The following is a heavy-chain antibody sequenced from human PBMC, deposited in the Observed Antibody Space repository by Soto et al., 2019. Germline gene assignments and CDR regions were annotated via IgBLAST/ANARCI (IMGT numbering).Heavy chain of an antibody. V-gene: IGHV3-30*18. CDR3: AKAVPPFVVVTASDY. CDR2: ISYDGTNK. CDR1: GFTFRNFG. J-gene: IGHJ4*02. Sequence: QVQLVESGGGVVQPGRSLRLSCAASGFTFRNFGMHWVRQAPGKGLEWVAVISYDGTNKYYADSVKGRFTISRDNSKNTLYLQINSLRAEDTAVYCCAKAVPPFVVVTASDYWGQGTLVTVSS. D-gene: IGHD2-21*02.